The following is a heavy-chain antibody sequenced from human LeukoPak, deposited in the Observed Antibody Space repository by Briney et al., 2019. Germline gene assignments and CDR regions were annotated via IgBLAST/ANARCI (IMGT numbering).Heavy chain of an antibody. D-gene: IGHD6-13*01. V-gene: IGHV1-2*06. CDR3: ARASDILAAAGKYYFDY. J-gene: IGHJ4*02. Sequence: ASVKVSCKASGYTFTGYCMHWVRQAPGQGLEWMGRINPNSGGTNYAQKFQGRVTMTRDTSISTAYMELSRLRSDDTAVYYCARASDILAAAGKYYFDYWGQGTLVTVSS. CDR1: GYTFTGYC. CDR2: INPNSGGT.